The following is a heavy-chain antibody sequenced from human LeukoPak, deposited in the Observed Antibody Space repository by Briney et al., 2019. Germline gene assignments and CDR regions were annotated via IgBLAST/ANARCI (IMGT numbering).Heavy chain of an antibody. J-gene: IGHJ4*02. Sequence: PSETLSLTCTVSGDSISSDYYWAWIRQPPGKGLEWIGSAYHRGGPHYNPSLRSRVTILVDTSENQLSLELSSVTAADTAVYYCAGALYYFGTSGFTFDYWGQGTLVTVSS. CDR2: AYHRGGP. V-gene: IGHV4-38-2*02. CDR3: AGALYYFGTSGFTFDY. CDR1: GDSISSDYY. D-gene: IGHD3-22*01.